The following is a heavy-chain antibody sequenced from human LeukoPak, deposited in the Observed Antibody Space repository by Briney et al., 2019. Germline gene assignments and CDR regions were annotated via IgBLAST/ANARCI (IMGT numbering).Heavy chain of an antibody. CDR3: ARAPSIAAAGNWFDP. V-gene: IGHV4-59*10. Sequence: PSETLSLTCAVYGGSFSGYYWSWIRQPAGKGLEWIGRIYTSGSTNYNPSLKSRVTMSVDTSKNQFSLKLSSVTAADTAVYYCARAPSIAAAGNWFDPWGQGTLVTVSS. D-gene: IGHD6-13*01. J-gene: IGHJ5*02. CDR1: GGSFSGYY. CDR2: IYTSGST.